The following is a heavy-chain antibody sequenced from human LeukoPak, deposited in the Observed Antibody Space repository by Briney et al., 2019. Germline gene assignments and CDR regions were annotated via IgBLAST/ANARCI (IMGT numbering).Heavy chain of an antibody. CDR3: ARSRGYDSSGYWTDDNAFGI. CDR1: GGSISSGDYY. Sequence: SQTLSLTCTVSGGSISSGDYYWSWIRQPPGKGLEWIGYIYYSGSTYYNPSLKSRVTISVDTSKNQFSLKLSSVTAADPAVYYCARSRGYDSSGYWTDDNAFGIWGQGTMVTVSS. D-gene: IGHD3-22*01. CDR2: IYYSGST. V-gene: IGHV4-30-4*01. J-gene: IGHJ3*02.